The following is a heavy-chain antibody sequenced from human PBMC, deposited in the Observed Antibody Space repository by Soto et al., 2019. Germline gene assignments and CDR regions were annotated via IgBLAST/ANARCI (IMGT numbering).Heavy chain of an antibody. J-gene: IGHJ5*02. V-gene: IGHV4-31*03. CDR1: GGSISSSGYY. D-gene: IGHD4-17*01. CDR3: ARAAYSDNVRLNWFEP. Sequence: QVQLQESGPGLVKPSQTLSLTCTVSGGSISSSGYYWSSIRQHPEKGLEWIGDIYYSGGTFYNPPLKSRLTISIDTSNNQFSLKPSSATAADTAIYYCARAAYSDNVRLNWFEPWGQGTLVNVSS. CDR2: IYYSGGT.